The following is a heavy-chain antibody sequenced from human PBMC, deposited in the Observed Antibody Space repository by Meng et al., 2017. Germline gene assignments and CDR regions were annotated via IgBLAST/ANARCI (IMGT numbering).Heavy chain of an antibody. D-gene: IGHD7-27*01. CDR1: GGSICSSNG. CDR3: ARIGDWGSTRYFDY. Sequence: QWQRQESGQGLWKPSGTLSLTRAVSGGSICSSNGWSWVRQPPGKGLEWIGEIYHSGSTNYNPSLKSRVTISVDKSKNQFSLKLSSVTAADTAVYYCARIGDWGSTRYFDYWGQGTLVTVSS. CDR2: IYHSGST. V-gene: IGHV4-4*02. J-gene: IGHJ4*02.